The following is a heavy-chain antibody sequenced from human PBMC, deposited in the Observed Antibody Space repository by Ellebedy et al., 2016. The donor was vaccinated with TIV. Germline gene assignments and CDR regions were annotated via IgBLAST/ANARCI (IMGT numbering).Heavy chain of an antibody. Sequence: SETLSLXCAVYGGSFSGYYWSWIRQPPGKGLEWIGEINHSGSTNYNPSLMSRVTISVDTSKNQFSLKLSSVTAADTAVYYCARHPYGGNSVAYYFDYWGQGTLVTVSS. V-gene: IGHV4-34*01. D-gene: IGHD4-23*01. J-gene: IGHJ4*02. CDR1: GGSFSGYY. CDR2: INHSGST. CDR3: ARHPYGGNSVAYYFDY.